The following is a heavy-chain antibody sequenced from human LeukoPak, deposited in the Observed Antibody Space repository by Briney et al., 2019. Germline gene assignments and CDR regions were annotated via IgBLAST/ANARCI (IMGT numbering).Heavy chain of an antibody. J-gene: IGHJ5*02. CDR3: ARNHIVVVTASLDP. D-gene: IGHD2-21*02. Sequence: SVKVSCXASGGTFSSYAISWVRQAPGQGLEWMGGIIPIFGTANYAQKFQGRVTITADESTSTAYMELSSLRSEDTAVYYRARNHIVVVTASLDPWGQRTLVTVSS. CDR1: GGTFSSYA. V-gene: IGHV1-69*13. CDR2: IIPIFGTA.